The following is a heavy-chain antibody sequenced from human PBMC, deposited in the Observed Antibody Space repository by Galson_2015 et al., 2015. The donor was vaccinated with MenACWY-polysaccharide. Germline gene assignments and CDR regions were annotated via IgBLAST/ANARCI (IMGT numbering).Heavy chain of an antibody. CDR1: GFTFTRYW. CDR2: IKEDGSEK. J-gene: IGHJ4*02. Sequence: SLRLSCAASGFTFTRYWMSWVRQAPGKGLEWVANIKEDGSEKSYVDSVKGRFTISRDNAKNSLYLQMDSLRDEDTAVYYCARGEATLKDVYFEHWGQGTLVTVSS. V-gene: IGHV3-7*01. D-gene: IGHD1-1*01. CDR3: ARGEATLKDVYFEH.